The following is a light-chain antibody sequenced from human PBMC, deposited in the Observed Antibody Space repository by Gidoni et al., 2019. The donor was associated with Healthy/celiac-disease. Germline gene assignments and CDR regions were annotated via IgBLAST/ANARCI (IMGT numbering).Light chain of an antibody. CDR1: QSVSSY. J-gene: IGKJ1*01. Sequence: IVFTQSPATLSLSPGERATLSCRASQSVSSYLAWYQQKPGQAPRLLIYDASHRATGIPAXXSGXGSGTDFTLTISSLEPEDFAVYYCQQRSNWRTFGQGTKVEIK. CDR2: DAS. V-gene: IGKV3-11*01. CDR3: QQRSNWRT.